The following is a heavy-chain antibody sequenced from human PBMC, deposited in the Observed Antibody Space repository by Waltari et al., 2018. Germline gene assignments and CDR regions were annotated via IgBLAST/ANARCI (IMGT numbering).Heavy chain of an antibody. CDR1: GFRFTGYY. CDR2: LNQDESKR. Sequence: EVQLVESGGNLVQPGGSLRLSCAASGFRFTGYYMNWVRQAPGKGLEWVANLNQDESKRYYVGSVKGRFTISRDNAKSSLYLQMNSLRAEDTAIYYCARAGLGSSWGNDAFDIWGQGTMVTVSS. V-gene: IGHV3-7*01. CDR3: ARAGLGSSWGNDAFDI. D-gene: IGHD6-13*01. J-gene: IGHJ3*02.